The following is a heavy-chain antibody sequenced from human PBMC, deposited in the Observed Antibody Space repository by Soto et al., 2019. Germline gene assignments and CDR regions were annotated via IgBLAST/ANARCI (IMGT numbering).Heavy chain of an antibody. CDR2: IYHSGST. CDR1: GGSISSGGYS. V-gene: IGHV4-30-2*01. CDR3: ARGSRVNWFDP. J-gene: IGHJ5*02. Sequence: SETLSLTCAVSGGSISSGGYSWSWIRQPPGKGLEWIGYIYHSGSTYYNPSLKSRVTISVDRSKNQFSLKLSSVTPADTAVYYCARGSRVNWFDPWGQGTLITVSS.